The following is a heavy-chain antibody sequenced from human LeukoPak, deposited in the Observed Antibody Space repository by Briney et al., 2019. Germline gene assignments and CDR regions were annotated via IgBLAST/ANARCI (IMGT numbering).Heavy chain of an antibody. V-gene: IGHV5-10-1*01. J-gene: IGHJ4*02. D-gene: IGHD6-19*01. CDR1: GYSFTNFW. CDR3: ARHVGAVAAD. CDR2: IDPSDSYT. Sequence: GESLKISCKGSGYSFTNFWISWVRKMPGKGLEWMGRIDPSDSYTNYSPSFQGHVTISADKSISTAYLQWSSLKASDTAMYYCARHVGAVAADWGQGTLVTVSS.